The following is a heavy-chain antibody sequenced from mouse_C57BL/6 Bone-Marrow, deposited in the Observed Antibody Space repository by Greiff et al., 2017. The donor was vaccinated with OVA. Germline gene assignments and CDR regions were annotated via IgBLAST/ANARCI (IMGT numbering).Heavy chain of an antibody. CDR3: ASGGGYYLYCAMDY. J-gene: IGHJ4*01. D-gene: IGHD2-3*01. CDR2: INPNYGTT. CDR1: GYSFTDYN. V-gene: IGHV1-39*01. Sequence: QLQQSGPELVKPGASVKISCKASGYSFTDYNMNWVKQSNGKSLEWIGVINPNYGTTSYNQKFKGKATLTVDQSSSTAYMQLNSLTSEDSAVDYCASGGGYYLYCAMDYWGQGTSVTVSS.